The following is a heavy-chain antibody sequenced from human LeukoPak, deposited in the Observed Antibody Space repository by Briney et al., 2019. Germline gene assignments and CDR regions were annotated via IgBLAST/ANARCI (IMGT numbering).Heavy chain of an antibody. D-gene: IGHD3-3*01. Sequence: PGGSLRLSCAASGFTFSSYSMNWVRQAPGKGLEWVSSISSSSSYIYYADSVKGRFTISRDNAKNSLYLQMNSLRAEDTAVYYCARAQLRFLEPPPGYYYYGMDVWGQGTTVTVSS. V-gene: IGHV3-21*01. CDR3: ARAQLRFLEPPPGYYYYGMDV. CDR1: GFTFSSYS. J-gene: IGHJ6*02. CDR2: ISSSSSYI.